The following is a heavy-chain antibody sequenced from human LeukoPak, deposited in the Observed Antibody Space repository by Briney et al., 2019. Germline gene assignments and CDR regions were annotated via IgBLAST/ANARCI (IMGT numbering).Heavy chain of an antibody. CDR2: ISAYNGNT. CDR3: ARGLWARDDCYSSLGY. V-gene: IGHV1-18*01. Sequence: ASVKVSCKASGYTFTSYGISWVRQAPGQGLEWMGWISAYNGNTNYAQKLQGRVTMTTDTSTSTAYMELRSLRSDDTAVYYCARGLWARDDCYSSLGYWGQGTLVTVSS. J-gene: IGHJ4*02. CDR1: GYTFTSYG. D-gene: IGHD2-21*01.